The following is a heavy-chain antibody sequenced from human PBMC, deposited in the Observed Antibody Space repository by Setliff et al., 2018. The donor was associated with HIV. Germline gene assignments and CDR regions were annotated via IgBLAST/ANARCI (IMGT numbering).Heavy chain of an antibody. D-gene: IGHD5-12*01. V-gene: IGHV4-34*01. CDR3: ARGATLLPGYSDRWEYFYMDV. CDR1: GGSFSEYY. Sequence: PSETLSLTCAVYGGSFSEYYWSWIRQSPGKGLEWIGEINHSGSTHYNPPLKSRATISVDTSKNQFSLRLNSVTAADTAVYYCARGATLLPGYSDRWEYFYMDVWGKGTKVTVSS. J-gene: IGHJ6*03. CDR2: INHSGST.